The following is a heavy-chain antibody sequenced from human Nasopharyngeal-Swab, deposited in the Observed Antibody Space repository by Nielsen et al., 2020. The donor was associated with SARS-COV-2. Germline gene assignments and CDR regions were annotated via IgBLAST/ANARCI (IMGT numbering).Heavy chain of an antibody. CDR3: ARFSQLGPSMDV. CDR2: ISSSSSYI. Sequence: ESLKISCAASGFTFSSYGMNWVRQAPGKGLEWVSSISSSSSYIYYADSVKGRFTISRDNAKNSLYLQMNSLRAEDTAVYYCARFSQLGPSMDVWGQGTTVTVSS. D-gene: IGHD6-6*01. V-gene: IGHV3-21*01. J-gene: IGHJ6*02. CDR1: GFTFSSYG.